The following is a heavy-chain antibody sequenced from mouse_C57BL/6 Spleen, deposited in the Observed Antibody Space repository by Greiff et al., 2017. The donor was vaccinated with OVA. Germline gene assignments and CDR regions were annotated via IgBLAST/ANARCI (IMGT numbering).Heavy chain of an antibody. CDR3: TRRRLHPFDY. CDR1: GFTFSDAW. J-gene: IGHJ2*01. Sequence: EVKLEESGGGLVQPGGSMKLSCAASGFTFSDAWMDWVRQSPEKWLEWVAEIRNKANNHATSYAESVKGRFTISREDSKSSVYRQMNSLRAEDTGIYYCTRRRLHPFDYWGQGTTLTVSS. D-gene: IGHD2-10*01. CDR2: IRNKANNHAT. V-gene: IGHV6-6*01.